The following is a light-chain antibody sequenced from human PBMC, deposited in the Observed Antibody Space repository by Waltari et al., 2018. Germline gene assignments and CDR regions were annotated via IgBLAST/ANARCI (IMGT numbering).Light chain of an antibody. CDR1: SSDIGAYNF. Sequence: QSALTQPASVSGSPGQSITISCTGTSSDIGAYNFVSWYQKHPGKAPKVMIYDVNKQPSGVSSRFSGSKSGNTASLTISWLQAEDEADYYCSSYTTGSTRYVFGSGTKVTVL. CDR2: DVN. J-gene: IGLJ1*01. CDR3: SSYTTGSTRYV. V-gene: IGLV2-14*03.